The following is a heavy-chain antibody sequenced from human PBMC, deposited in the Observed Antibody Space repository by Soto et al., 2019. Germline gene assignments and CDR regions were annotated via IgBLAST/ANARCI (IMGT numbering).Heavy chain of an antibody. CDR1: GGTFSSYS. Sequence: GASVNVSCKSSGGTFSSYSISWGRQAPGQGLECMGGIIPIFGTANYAQKFQGRVTITADESTSTAYMELSSLRSEDTAVYYCARHKKGYDFWSGYNSHYYGMDVWGQGTTVTVSS. CDR3: ARHKKGYDFWSGYNSHYYGMDV. J-gene: IGHJ6*02. CDR2: IIPIFGTA. V-gene: IGHV1-69*13. D-gene: IGHD3-3*01.